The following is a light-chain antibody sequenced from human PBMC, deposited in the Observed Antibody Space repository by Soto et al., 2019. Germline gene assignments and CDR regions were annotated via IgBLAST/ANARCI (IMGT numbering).Light chain of an antibody. CDR3: QQHGGSPIT. V-gene: IGKV3-20*01. Sequence: EIVLTQSPDTLSLSPGERATLSCRASQSVSSSYLAWYQQRPGQAPRLLIYGASSRATGIPDRFSGSGSGTDFSLTISRLEPEDFAVYYCQQHGGSPITFGQGTRLEIK. CDR1: QSVSSSY. J-gene: IGKJ5*01. CDR2: GAS.